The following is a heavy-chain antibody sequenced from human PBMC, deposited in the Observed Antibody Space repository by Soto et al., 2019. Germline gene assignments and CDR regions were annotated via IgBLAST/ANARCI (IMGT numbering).Heavy chain of an antibody. CDR3: AKGGGYSYGYDYAY. V-gene: IGHV3-23*01. J-gene: IGHJ4*02. Sequence: GGSLRLSCAASGFTFSSYAMSWVRQAPGKGLEWVPAISGSGGSTYYADSVKGRFTISRDNSKNTLYLQMNSLRAEDTAVYYCAKGGGYSYGYDYAYWGQGTLVTVSS. D-gene: IGHD5-18*01. CDR2: ISGSGGST. CDR1: GFTFSSYA.